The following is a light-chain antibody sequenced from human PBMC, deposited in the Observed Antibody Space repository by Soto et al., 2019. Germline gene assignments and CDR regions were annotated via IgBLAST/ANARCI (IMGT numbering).Light chain of an antibody. CDR2: EVT. CDR1: SSDIGAYNY. J-gene: IGLJ1*01. V-gene: IGLV2-14*01. Sequence: QSVLTQPASVSGSPGQSITISCTGTSSDIGAYNYVSWYQQHPGKAPKLMSDEVTNRPSGISNRFSGSRSGNTASLSISGLQVEDEADYYCSSFSSAIAFVFGTGTKLTVL. CDR3: SSFSSAIAFV.